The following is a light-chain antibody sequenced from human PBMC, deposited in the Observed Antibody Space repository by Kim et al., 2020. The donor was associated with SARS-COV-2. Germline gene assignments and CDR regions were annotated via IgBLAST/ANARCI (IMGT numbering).Light chain of an antibody. CDR1: DVGNKF. V-gene: IGLV3-1*01. CDR3: QAWDSSRYV. CDR2: EDV. Sequence: SVSPGKTATITCAGDDVGNKFVCWYRQKPGQSPVLVMYEDVKRQSGIPERFSGSNSGNEATLTISGTQAMDEADYYCQAWDSSRYVFGTGTKVTVL. J-gene: IGLJ1*01.